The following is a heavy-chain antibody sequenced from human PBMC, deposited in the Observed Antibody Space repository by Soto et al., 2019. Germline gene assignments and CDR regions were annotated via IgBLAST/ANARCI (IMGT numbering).Heavy chain of an antibody. CDR3: ARTPGIAAAGTEWFDY. CDR2: TIPIFGTA. CDR1: GGTFSSYA. V-gene: IGHV1-69*01. D-gene: IGHD6-13*01. J-gene: IGHJ4*02. Sequence: QVQLVQSGAEVKKPGSSVKVSCKASGGTFSSYAISWVRQAPGQGLEWMGGTIPIFGTANYAQKFQGRVTITADESTSTAYMALSSLRSEDTAVYYCARTPGIAAAGTEWFDYWGQGTLVTVSS.